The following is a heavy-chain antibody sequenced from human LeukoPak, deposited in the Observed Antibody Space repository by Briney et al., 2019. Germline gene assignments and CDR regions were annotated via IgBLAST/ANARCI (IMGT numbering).Heavy chain of an antibody. CDR3: ARGYCSGGSCYGRPFDY. CDR2: IYSGGST. CDR1: GFTVSSNY. V-gene: IGHV3-66*01. Sequence: GGSLRLSCAASGFTVSSNYMSWVRQAPGKGLEWVSVIYSGGSTYYADSVKGRFTISRDNSKNTLYLQMNSLRAEDTAVYYCARGYCSGGSCYGRPFDYWGQGTLVTVSS. D-gene: IGHD2-15*01. J-gene: IGHJ4*02.